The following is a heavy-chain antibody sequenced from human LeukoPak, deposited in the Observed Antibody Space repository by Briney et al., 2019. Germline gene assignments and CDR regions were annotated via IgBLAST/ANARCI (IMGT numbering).Heavy chain of an antibody. CDR3: ARDPYSGNYGNDYYYYMDV. V-gene: IGHV3-21*01. CDR2: ITSSGTYI. CDR1: GFTFGNYN. Sequence: GGSLRLSCAASGFTFGNYNMNWVRQAPGKAMDWVSSITSSGTYIFYADSVKGRFTISRDNAKNSLYLQMDSLGPEDTAVYYCARDPYSGNYGNDYYYYMDVWGKGTTVTISS. D-gene: IGHD1-26*01. J-gene: IGHJ6*03.